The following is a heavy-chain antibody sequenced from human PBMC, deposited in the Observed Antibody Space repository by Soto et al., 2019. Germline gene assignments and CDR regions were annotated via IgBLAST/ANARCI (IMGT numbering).Heavy chain of an antibody. D-gene: IGHD5-18*01. Sequence: QVQLVESGGGLVKPGGSLRLSCAASGFTFSDYYMSWIRQAPGKGLEWVSYISSSSSYTNYADSVKGRFTISRDNAKNXLYLKMNSLRAEDTAVYYCARTSGYSYGYPFYFDYWGQGTLVTVSS. J-gene: IGHJ4*02. V-gene: IGHV3-11*05. CDR1: GFTFSDYY. CDR3: ARTSGYSYGYPFYFDY. CDR2: ISSSSSYT.